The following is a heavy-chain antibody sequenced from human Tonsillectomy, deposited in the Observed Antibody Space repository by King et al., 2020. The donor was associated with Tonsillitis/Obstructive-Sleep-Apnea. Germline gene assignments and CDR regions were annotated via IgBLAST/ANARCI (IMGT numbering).Heavy chain of an antibody. CDR1: GFTFSNAW. CDR2: FKSKTDGGTT. CDR3: TTDLIGKGP. Sequence: VQLVESGGGLVKPGGSLRLSCAASGFTFSNAWMNWVRQAPGKGLEWVGRFKSKTDGGTTDYAAPVKGRFTISRDDSKNTLHLQMNSLKTDDTAVYYCTTDLIGKGPWGQGTLVTVSS. J-gene: IGHJ5*02. D-gene: IGHD1-14*01. V-gene: IGHV3-15*07.